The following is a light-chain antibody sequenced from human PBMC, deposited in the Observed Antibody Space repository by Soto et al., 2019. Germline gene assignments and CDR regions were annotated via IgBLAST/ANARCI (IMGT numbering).Light chain of an antibody. CDR3: QPYNSYPPT. Sequence: DIQMTQSPSSLSASIEDSLTITCRASQDISNYLSWFQQRPGKAPKSLIYAASSLLSGVPSKFSVSGSRTDITLTISRLQPEDFATYYWQPYNSYPPTFGGGTKVDIK. CDR2: AAS. CDR1: QDISNY. J-gene: IGKJ4*01. V-gene: IGKV1-16*02.